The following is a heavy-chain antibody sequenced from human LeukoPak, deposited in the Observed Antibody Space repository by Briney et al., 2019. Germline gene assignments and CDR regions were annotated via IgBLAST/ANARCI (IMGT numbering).Heavy chain of an antibody. Sequence: PGGSLRLSCAASGFTFSSYGMHWVRQAPGKGLEWVAFIRYDGSNKYYADSVKGRFTISRDNSKNTLYLQMNSLRAEDTAVYYCAKGRGIQLLSGYWGQGTLVTVSS. D-gene: IGHD2-2*01. CDR2: IRYDGSNK. CDR1: GFTFSSYG. V-gene: IGHV3-30*02. CDR3: AKGRGIQLLSGY. J-gene: IGHJ4*02.